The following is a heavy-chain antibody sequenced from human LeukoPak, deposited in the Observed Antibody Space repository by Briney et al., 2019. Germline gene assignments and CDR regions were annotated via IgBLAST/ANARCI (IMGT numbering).Heavy chain of an antibody. D-gene: IGHD5-18*01. CDR2: IIPIFGIA. CDR1: GGTFSSYA. CDR3: ARDQSRGRGYSYGRRGAYYYYGMDV. V-gene: IGHV1-69*04. J-gene: IGHJ6*02. Sequence: SVEVSCKASGGTFSSYAISWVRQAPGQGLEWMGRIIPIFGIANYAQKFQGRVTITADKSTSTAYMELSSLRSEDTAVYYCARDQSRGRGYSYGRRGAYYYYGMDVWGQGTTVTVSS.